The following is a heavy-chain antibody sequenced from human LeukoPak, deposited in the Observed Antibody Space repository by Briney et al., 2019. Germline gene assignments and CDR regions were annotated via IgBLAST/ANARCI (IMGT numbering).Heavy chain of an antibody. V-gene: IGHV1-58*02. CDR3: AAIGTTVTTNAFDI. CDR1: GFTFTSSA. Sequence: SVKVSCKASGFTFTSSAMQWVRQARGQRLEWIGWIVVGSGNTNYAQKFQERVTITRDMSTSTAYMGLSSLRSEDTAVYYCAAIGTTVTTNAFDIWGQGTMVTVSS. J-gene: IGHJ3*02. D-gene: IGHD4-17*01. CDR2: IVVGSGNT.